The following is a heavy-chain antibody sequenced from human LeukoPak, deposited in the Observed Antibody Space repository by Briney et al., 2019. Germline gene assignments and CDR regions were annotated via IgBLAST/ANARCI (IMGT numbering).Heavy chain of an antibody. CDR1: GFTFTNYA. CDR3: AKDSASYGRFDC. Sequence: PGGSLRLSCAASGFTFTNYALSWVRQAPGKGLESGSVFSGSGSSTYYAESVKGRFTISRDDSKNTLYLQMNSLRAEDTAVYFCAKDSASYGRFDCWGQGTLVTVSS. CDR2: FSGSGSST. D-gene: IGHD5-18*01. V-gene: IGHV3-23*01. J-gene: IGHJ4*02.